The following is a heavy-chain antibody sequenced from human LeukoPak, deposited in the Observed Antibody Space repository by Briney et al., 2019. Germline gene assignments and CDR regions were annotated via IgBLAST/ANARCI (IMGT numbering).Heavy chain of an antibody. CDR3: ARDPSQMVYAIGSWFDP. Sequence: GGSLRLSCAASGFTYSSYNMNWVRQAPGKGLEWVSSISTSSSYIYYADSVKGRFTISRDNAKNSLYLQMNSLRAEDTAVYYCARDPSQMVYAIGSWFDPWGQGTLVTVSS. J-gene: IGHJ5*02. V-gene: IGHV3-21*01. CDR1: GFTYSSYN. CDR2: ISTSSSYI. D-gene: IGHD2-8*01.